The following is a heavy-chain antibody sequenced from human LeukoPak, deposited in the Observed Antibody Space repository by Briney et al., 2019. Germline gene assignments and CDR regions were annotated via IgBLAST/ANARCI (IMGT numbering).Heavy chain of an antibody. D-gene: IGHD3-3*01. Sequence: SETLSLTCTVSGGSISSYYWSWIRQPPGKGLEWIGYIYYSGSTNYNPSLKSRVTISVDTSKNQFSLKLSSVTAADTAVYYCARGRFYDFWSGEDYWGQGTLVTVSS. J-gene: IGHJ4*02. CDR3: ARGRFYDFWSGEDY. CDR2: IYYSGST. CDR1: GGSISSYY. V-gene: IGHV4-59*01.